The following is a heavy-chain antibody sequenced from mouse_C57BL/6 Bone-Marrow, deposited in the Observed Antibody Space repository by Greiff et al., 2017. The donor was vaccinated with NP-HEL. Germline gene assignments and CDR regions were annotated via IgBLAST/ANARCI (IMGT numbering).Heavy chain of an antibody. V-gene: IGHV1-5*01. Sequence: EVQLQQSGTVLARPGASVKMSCKTSGYTFTSYWMHWVKQRPGQGLEWIGAIYPGNSDTSYNQKFKGKANLTAVTSASTAYMELSSLTNEDSAVYYCTRLPYYYGSSRGVRYYAMDYWGQGTSVTVSS. CDR3: TRLPYYYGSSRGVRYYAMDY. CDR2: IYPGNSDT. CDR1: GYTFTSYW. J-gene: IGHJ4*01. D-gene: IGHD1-1*01.